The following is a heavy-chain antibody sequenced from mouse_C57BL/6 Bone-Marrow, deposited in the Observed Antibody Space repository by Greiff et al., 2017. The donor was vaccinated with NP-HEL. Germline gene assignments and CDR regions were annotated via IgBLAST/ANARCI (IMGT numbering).Heavy chain of an antibody. CDR3: AREGIC. CDR2: IDPSDSYT. CDR1: GYTFTSYW. J-gene: IGHJ2*01. V-gene: IGHV1-50*01. Sequence: QVQLQQSGAELVKPGASVKLSCKASGYTFTSYWMQWVKQRPGQGLEWIGEIDPSDSYTNYNQKFKGKATLTVDTSSSTAYMQLSSLTSEDSAVYYCAREGICWGQGTTLTVSS.